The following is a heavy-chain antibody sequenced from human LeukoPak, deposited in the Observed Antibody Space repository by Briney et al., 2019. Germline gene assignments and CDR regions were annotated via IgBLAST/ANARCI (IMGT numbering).Heavy chain of an antibody. CDR1: GFTFSSYA. J-gene: IGHJ4*02. D-gene: IGHD2-2*02. V-gene: IGHV3-23*01. CDR2: ISGSGGST. CDR3: AKDLEEHCSSTCCYIDY. Sequence: GGSLRLSRAASGFTFSSYAMSWVRQAPGKGLEGVSAISGSGGSTYYADSVKGRFTISRDNSKNTLYLQMNSLRAEDTAVYYCAKDLEEHCSSTCCYIDYWGQGTLVTVSS.